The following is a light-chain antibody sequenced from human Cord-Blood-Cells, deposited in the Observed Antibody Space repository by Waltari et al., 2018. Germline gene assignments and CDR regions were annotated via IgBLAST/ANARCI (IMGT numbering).Light chain of an antibody. CDR2: EVS. CDR3: SSYTSSSFYV. J-gene: IGLJ1*01. Sequence: QSALTQPASVSGSPGQSITISCTGTSSDVGGYNYVSWYQQHPGKAPKLMIYEVSNRPSGVSNRFSGSKSGNTASLTISGLQAEDEADYYCSSYTSSSFYVFGTGTEVTVL. CDR1: SSDVGGYNY. V-gene: IGLV2-14*01.